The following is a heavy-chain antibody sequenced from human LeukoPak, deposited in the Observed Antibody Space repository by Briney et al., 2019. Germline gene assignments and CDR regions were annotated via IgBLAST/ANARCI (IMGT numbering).Heavy chain of an antibody. Sequence: SETLSLTCTVSGGSIRSYYWSWIRQPPGKGLEWIGYIYYSGRTNYNPSLKSRVTISVDTSKNQFSLKLNSVTDTDTAMYYCARTEYDYNNYAYYYGMGVWGQGTTVTVSS. D-gene: IGHD4-11*01. J-gene: IGHJ6*02. CDR2: IYYSGRT. V-gene: IGHV4-59*08. CDR3: ARTEYDYNNYAYYYGMGV. CDR1: GGSIRSYY.